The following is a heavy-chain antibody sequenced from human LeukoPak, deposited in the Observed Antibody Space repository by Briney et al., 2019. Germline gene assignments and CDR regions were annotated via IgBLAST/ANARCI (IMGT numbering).Heavy chain of an antibody. CDR2: ISSSGSTI. CDR1: GFTFSDYY. J-gene: IGHJ6*02. CDR3: ARDGGIAARPGDYYYYYGMDV. V-gene: IGHV3-11*01. D-gene: IGHD6-6*01. Sequence: GGSLRLSCAASGFTFSDYYMSWIRQAPGKGLEWVSYISSSGSTIYYADSVKGRFTISRDNPKNSLYLQMNSLRAEDTAVYYCARDGGIAARPGDYYYYYGMDVWGQGTTVTVSS.